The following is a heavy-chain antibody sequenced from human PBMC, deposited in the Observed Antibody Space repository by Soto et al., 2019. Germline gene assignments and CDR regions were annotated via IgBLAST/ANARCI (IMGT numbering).Heavy chain of an antibody. V-gene: IGHV3-53*01. CDR3: APARFYDY. CDR2: IYSGGAT. J-gene: IGHJ4*02. D-gene: IGHD2-2*01. Sequence: PGGSVRLSCAASGFTVSTNYMSWVRQAPGKGLEWVSVIYSGGATYYADSVNGRFTISRDNSKNTVYLQMNSLKAEDTAVYHCAPARFYDYWGQGHLVTVS. CDR1: GFTVSTNY.